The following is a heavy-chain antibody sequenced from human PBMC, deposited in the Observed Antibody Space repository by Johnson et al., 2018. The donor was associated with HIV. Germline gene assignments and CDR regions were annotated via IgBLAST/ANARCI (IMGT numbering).Heavy chain of an antibody. Sequence: VQLVESGGGLVQPGGSLRLSCAASGFTFSSYAMSWVRQAPGKGLEWVSAISGSGGSTYYADSVKGRFTISRDNSKNTLYLQMNSLRAEDTAVYYCAKGGYCSSSTCITDAFDVWGQGTMVTVSS. CDR3: AKGGYCSSSTCITDAFDV. V-gene: IGHV3-23*04. J-gene: IGHJ3*01. D-gene: IGHD2-2*01. CDR2: ISGSGGST. CDR1: GFTFSSYA.